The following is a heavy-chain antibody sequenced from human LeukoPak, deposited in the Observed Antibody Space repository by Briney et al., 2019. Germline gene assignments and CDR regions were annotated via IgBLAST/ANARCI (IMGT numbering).Heavy chain of an antibody. D-gene: IGHD6-19*01. Sequence: GGSLRLSCAASGFIVTNNYMNWVRQAPGKGLEWVSSISSSSSYIYYADSVKGRFTISRDNAKNSLYLQMNSLRAEDTAVYYRARDGGQWLNYYYYYGMDVWGQGTTVTVSS. J-gene: IGHJ6*02. CDR1: GFIVTNNY. CDR3: ARDGGQWLNYYYYYGMDV. CDR2: ISSSSSYI. V-gene: IGHV3-21*01.